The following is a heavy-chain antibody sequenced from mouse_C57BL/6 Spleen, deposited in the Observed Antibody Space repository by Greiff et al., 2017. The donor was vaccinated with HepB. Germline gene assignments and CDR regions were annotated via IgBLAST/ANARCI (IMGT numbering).Heavy chain of an antibody. J-gene: IGHJ3*01. V-gene: IGHV1-53*01. CDR2: INPSNGGT. D-gene: IGHD1-1*01. CDR3: ARSDTTVVAPIAY. Sequence: QVQLQQPGTELVKPGASVKLSCKASGYTFTSYWMHWVQQRPGQGLEWIGNINPSNGGTNYNEKFKSKATLTVDKSSSTAYMQLSSLTSEDSAVYYCARSDTTVVAPIAYWGQGTLVTVSA. CDR1: GYTFTSYW.